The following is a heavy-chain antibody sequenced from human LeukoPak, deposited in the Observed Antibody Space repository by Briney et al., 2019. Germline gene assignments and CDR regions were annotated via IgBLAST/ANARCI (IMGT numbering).Heavy chain of an antibody. D-gene: IGHD6-13*01. V-gene: IGHV1-2*02. J-gene: IGHJ5*02. CDR1: GYTFTADY. CDR3: ARDMWQQFDWFDP. CDR2: INPNTGDT. Sequence: GASVKVSCKASGYTFTADYMHWVRQAPGQGLEWMGWINPNTGDTNSAERFQGGVTMTRDSSISTAYLELSRLTSDDTAVYYCARDMWQQFDWFDPWGQGTLVTVSS.